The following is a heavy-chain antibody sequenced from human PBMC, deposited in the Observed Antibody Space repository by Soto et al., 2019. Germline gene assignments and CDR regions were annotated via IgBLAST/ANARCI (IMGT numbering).Heavy chain of an antibody. CDR1: GGNFSSYA. V-gene: IGHV1-69*06. CDR2: IIPIFGTA. J-gene: IGHJ1*01. D-gene: IGHD3-10*01. CDR3: ARVGAHTCSLGSFQH. Sequence: ASVKVSCKASGGNFSSYAISWVRQAPGQGLEWMGGIIPIFGTANYAQKFHVRVTITANKSTSTAYLELSSLRSEDTTVYYRARVGAHTCSLGSFQHWGQVTLVAVSS.